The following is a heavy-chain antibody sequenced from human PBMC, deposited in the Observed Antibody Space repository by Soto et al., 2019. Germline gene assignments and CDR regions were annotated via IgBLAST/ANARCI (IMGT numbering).Heavy chain of an antibody. CDR2: IYYSGGT. D-gene: IGHD3-16*02. V-gene: IGHV4-59*01. CDR3: ARFIGPDAFDM. Sequence: ASETLSLTCTVSGGSISSYYWSWIRQPPGKGLEWIGYIYYSGGTNYNPSLRSRVAISVDTSKSQLSLRLSSVTAADTAVYYCARFIGPDAFDMLGQGTMVTGSS. J-gene: IGHJ3*02. CDR1: GGSISSYY.